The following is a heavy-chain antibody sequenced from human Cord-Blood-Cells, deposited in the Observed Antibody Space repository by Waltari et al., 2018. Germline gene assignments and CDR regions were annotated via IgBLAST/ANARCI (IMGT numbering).Heavy chain of an antibody. Sequence: QVQLQQWGAGLLKPSETLSLTCAVYGGSFSGYYWSWLRQPPGKGLEWTGETKHSGSTNYNPSRKSRVTISVDTSKNQFSLKRSSVTAADTAVYYCARGPPAATDGCAFDIWGQGTMVTVSS. CDR2: TKHSGST. V-gene: IGHV4-34*01. CDR3: ARGPPAATDGCAFDI. D-gene: IGHD2-2*01. CDR1: GGSFSGYY. J-gene: IGHJ3*02.